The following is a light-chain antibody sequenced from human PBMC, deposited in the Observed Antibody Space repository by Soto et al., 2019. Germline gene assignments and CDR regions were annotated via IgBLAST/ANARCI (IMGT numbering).Light chain of an antibody. CDR1: QSISSW. V-gene: IGKV1-5*01. CDR2: DAS. Sequence: GDRVTITCRASQSISSWLAWYQQKPGKAPKLLIYDASSLESGVPSRFSGSGSGTDFILTISRLEPEDVAVYYCQQHGTSPYTFGQGTVLEIK. J-gene: IGKJ2*01. CDR3: QQHGTSPYT.